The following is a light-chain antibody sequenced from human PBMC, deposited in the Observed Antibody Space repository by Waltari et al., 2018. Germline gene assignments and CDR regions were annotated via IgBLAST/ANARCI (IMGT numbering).Light chain of an antibody. CDR3: CSYAGRSMYVV. J-gene: IGLJ2*01. CDR1: SSDVGSYNL. Sequence: QSALTQPASVSGSPGQSITISCTGTSSDVGSYNLVSWYQQHPGKAPKLMIYEGSKRRSGVSDRFSGSKSGNPASLTISGLQAEDEADDYCCSYAGRSMYVVFGGGTKLAVL. CDR2: EGS. V-gene: IGLV2-23*01.